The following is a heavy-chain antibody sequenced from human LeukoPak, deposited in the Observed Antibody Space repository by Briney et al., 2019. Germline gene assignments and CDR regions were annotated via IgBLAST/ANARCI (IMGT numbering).Heavy chain of an antibody. CDR3: ATDLRGCSGGSCYSYSL. Sequence: PGGSLRLSCAASGFTFSSYAMTWVRQAPGKGLERVSAISGSGGSTYYADSVKGRFTISRDNSKNTLYLQMNGLRAGDTAVYYCATDLRGCSGGSCYSYSLWGQGTLVTVSS. D-gene: IGHD2-15*01. CDR2: ISGSGGST. CDR1: GFTFSSYA. J-gene: IGHJ4*02. V-gene: IGHV3-23*01.